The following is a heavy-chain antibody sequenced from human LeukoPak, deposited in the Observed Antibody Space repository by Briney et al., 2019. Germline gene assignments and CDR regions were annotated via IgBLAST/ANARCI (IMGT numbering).Heavy chain of an antibody. J-gene: IGHJ4*02. CDR3: IREFYFDY. CDR1: GFSFGDNA. V-gene: IGHV3-49*04. CDR2: SRSQGHGGTT. Sequence: GGSLRLSCTTSGFSFGDNAMSWVRQAPGKGLEWVGFSRSQGHGGTTEYAASVKGRFTISRDDSKSIAYLQMNSLTTDDTAVYYCIREFYFDYWGQGTLVTVSS.